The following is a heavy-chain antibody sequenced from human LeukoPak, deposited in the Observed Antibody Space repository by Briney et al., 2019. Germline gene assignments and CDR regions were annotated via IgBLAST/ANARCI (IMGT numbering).Heavy chain of an antibody. J-gene: IGHJ1*01. CDR3: ARDSPGYGAYVS. CDR1: RFTFSTYA. V-gene: IGHV3-23*01. D-gene: IGHD5-12*01. CDR2: ISGSGGSA. Sequence: PGGSLRLSCAASRFTFSTYAMSWVRQAPGKGLEWVSGISGSGGSAYYADSVKGRFTISRDNAKNSLYLQMDSLTAEDTAVYYCARDSPGYGAYVSWGQGTLVSVSS.